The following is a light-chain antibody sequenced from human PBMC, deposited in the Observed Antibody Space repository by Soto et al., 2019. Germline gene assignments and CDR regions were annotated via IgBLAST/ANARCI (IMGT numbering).Light chain of an antibody. V-gene: IGKV1-39*01. CDR2: GAS. J-gene: IGKJ4*01. Sequence: DVRITQSPSSLSASVGDTLTITSRASRTLNTYLNWFQQTPGEPPRLLIYGASTLHDGAPSRFSGSGSGADFTLTISGLQPEDFANYHCQQTYTDISFGGGTKVDI. CDR1: RTLNTY. CDR3: QQTYTDIS.